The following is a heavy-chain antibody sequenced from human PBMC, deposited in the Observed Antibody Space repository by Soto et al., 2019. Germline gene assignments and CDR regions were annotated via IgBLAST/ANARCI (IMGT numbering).Heavy chain of an antibody. Sequence: ASVKVSCKASGYTFTGYYMHWVRQAPGQGLEWMGWINPNSGGTNYAQKFQGWVTMTRDTSISTAYMELSRLRSDDTAVYYCAREGPHSSGWYETPLYYGMDVWGQGTTVTVS. CDR1: GYTFTGYY. D-gene: IGHD6-19*01. J-gene: IGHJ6*02. V-gene: IGHV1-2*04. CDR3: AREGPHSSGWYETPLYYGMDV. CDR2: INPNSGGT.